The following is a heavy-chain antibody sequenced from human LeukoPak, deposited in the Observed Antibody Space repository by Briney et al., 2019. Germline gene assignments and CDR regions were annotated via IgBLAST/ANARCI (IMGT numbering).Heavy chain of an antibody. Sequence: PSETLSLTCTVSGGSISSGGYYWSWIRQHPGKGLEWIGYIYYSGSTYYNPFLKSRVTISVDTSKNQFSLKLSSVTAADTAVYYCARVETEATENAFDIWGQGTMVTVSS. D-gene: IGHD6-25*01. V-gene: IGHV4-31*03. CDR3: ARVETEATENAFDI. CDR2: IYYSGST. CDR1: GGSISSGGYY. J-gene: IGHJ3*02.